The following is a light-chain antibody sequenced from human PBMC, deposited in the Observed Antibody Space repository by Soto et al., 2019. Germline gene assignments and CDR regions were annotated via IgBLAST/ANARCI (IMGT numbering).Light chain of an antibody. CDR1: SSDVGSYNL. V-gene: IGLV2-23*01. Sequence: QSALTQPASVSGSPGQSITISCTGTSSDVGSYNLVSWYQQHPGKAPKLMIYEGSKRPSGVSNRFSGSKSGNTASLTISGLQAEDDADYYCCSYAGSSIPVVFGGGTKLTVL. J-gene: IGLJ2*01. CDR2: EGS. CDR3: CSYAGSSIPVV.